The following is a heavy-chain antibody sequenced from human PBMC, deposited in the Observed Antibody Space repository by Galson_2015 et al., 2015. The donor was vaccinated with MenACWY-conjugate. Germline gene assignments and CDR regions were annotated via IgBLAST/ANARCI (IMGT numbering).Heavy chain of an antibody. CDR2: IKPDGSES. CDR1: GFTFSTYW. J-gene: IGHJ5*02. CDR3: ARTAGSVPP. V-gene: IGHV3-7*01. D-gene: IGHD6-13*01. Sequence: SLRLSCAASGFTFSTYWMSWVRQAPGKGLEWVASIKPDGSESHYVDPVKGRFTISRDNAKNSLYLQMNSLRDEDTAVYYCARTAGSVPPWGLGTLVTVSS.